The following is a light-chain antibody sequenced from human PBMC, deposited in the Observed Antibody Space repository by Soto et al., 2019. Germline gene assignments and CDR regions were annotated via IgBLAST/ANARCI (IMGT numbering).Light chain of an antibody. CDR1: QSLNSSY. CDR3: QQYGSSPPIT. Sequence: DIVLTQSPGTLSLSPGERATLSCRASQSLNSSYLAWYQQKPGQAPRLLIYDASSRATGIPDRFSGSGSGTDFALTISRLEPEDSAVYYCQQYGSSPPITFGRGTRLEIK. V-gene: IGKV3-20*01. J-gene: IGKJ5*01. CDR2: DAS.